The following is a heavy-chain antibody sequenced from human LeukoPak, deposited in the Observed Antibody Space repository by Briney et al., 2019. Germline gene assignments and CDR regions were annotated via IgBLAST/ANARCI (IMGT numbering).Heavy chain of an antibody. CDR1: GGTFSSYA. CDR2: IIPILGIA. CDR3: ASIQSGSHGEFDY. Sequence: SVKVSCKASGGTFSSYAISWVRQAPGQGLEWMGRIIPILGIANYAQKFQGRVTITADKSTSTAYMELSSLRSEDTAVYYCASIQSGSHGEFDYWGQGTLVTVSS. V-gene: IGHV1-69*04. J-gene: IGHJ4*02. D-gene: IGHD1-26*01.